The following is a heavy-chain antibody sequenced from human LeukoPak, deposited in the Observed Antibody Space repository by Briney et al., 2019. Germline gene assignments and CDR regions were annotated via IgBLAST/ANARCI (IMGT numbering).Heavy chain of an antibody. D-gene: IGHD6-13*01. CDR2: ISGSGDGT. V-gene: IGHV3-23*01. J-gene: IGHJ4*02. CDR1: GFTFDNYA. CDR3: AKDRGPIPAAGHDY. Sequence: GGSLRLSCTASGFTFDNYAMIWVRQAPGKGLEWVSVISGSGDGTYSADSVRGRFTISRDNSKNTLYLEMSSLRVEGTAVYYCAKDRGPIPAAGHDYWGQGALVTVSS.